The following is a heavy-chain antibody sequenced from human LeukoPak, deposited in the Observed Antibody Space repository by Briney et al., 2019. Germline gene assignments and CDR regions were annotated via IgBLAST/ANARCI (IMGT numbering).Heavy chain of an antibody. Sequence: SETLSLTCTVSGGSISSGSYYWSWIRQPAGKGLEWIGRIYTSGSTNYNPSLKSRVTISVDTSKNQFSLKLSSVTAADTAVYYCARVPQYCSSTSCYRGHAFDIWGQGTMVTVSS. CDR3: ARVPQYCSSTSCYRGHAFDI. D-gene: IGHD2-2*02. J-gene: IGHJ3*02. CDR2: IYTSGST. CDR1: GGSISSGSYY. V-gene: IGHV4-61*02.